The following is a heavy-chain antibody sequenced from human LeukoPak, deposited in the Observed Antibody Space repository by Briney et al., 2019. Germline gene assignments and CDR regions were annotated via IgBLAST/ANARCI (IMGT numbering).Heavy chain of an antibody. CDR1: GYSFTGYY. Sequence: ASVKVSCKASGYSFTGYYIHWVRQAPGRGLEWMGWINPNAGGTNYAQKFRRRVTMTRDTSISTAYMDLNSLTSDDTAVYYCARTQYSSTWYWYGLDVWGQGTTVTVSS. CDR3: ARTQYSSTWYWYGLDV. J-gene: IGHJ6*02. CDR2: INPNAGGT. V-gene: IGHV1-2*02. D-gene: IGHD6-13*01.